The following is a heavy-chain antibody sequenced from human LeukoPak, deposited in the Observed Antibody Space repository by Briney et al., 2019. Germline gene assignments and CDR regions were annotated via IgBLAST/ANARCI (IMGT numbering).Heavy chain of an antibody. J-gene: IGHJ4*02. CDR3: AKDRGTSQPYYFDY. CDR2: ITDNGRKS. V-gene: IGHV3-11*04. D-gene: IGHD2-2*01. Sequence: GGSLRLSCAASGLNFRDYYMGWIRQAPGKGLEWISYITDNGRKSFYADSVKGRFTISRDNAKNSLYLQMNRLRAEDTAVYYCAKDRGTSQPYYFDYWGQGTLVTVSS. CDR1: GLNFRDYY.